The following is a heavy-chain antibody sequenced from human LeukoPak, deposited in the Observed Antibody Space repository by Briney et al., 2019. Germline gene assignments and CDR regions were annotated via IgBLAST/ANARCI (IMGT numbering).Heavy chain of an antibody. CDR1: GASISSASYY. CDR2: IYTSGST. Sequence: SETLSSTCTASGASISSASYYWSWIRQPAGKGLEWIGRIYTSGSTNYNPSLKSPVTMAVATSTNQFSLRLTSVTAPDTCLYLRARVYFRSAKCHHFDRWGQGTLVTVS. CDR3: ARVYFRSAKCHHFDR. J-gene: IGHJ4*02. D-gene: IGHD3-3*01. V-gene: IGHV4-61*02.